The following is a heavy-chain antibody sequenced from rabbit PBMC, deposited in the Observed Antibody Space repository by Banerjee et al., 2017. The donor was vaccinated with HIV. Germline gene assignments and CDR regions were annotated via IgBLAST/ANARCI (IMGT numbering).Heavy chain of an antibody. Sequence: QSLEESGGDLVKPGASLTLTCTASGFSFSSTYYMCWVRQAPGKGLEWIACIYAGSSGSTYYASWAKGRFTISKTSSTTVTLQMTSLTAADTATYFCARTYGAANTWYFKLWGQGTLVTVS. CDR2: IYAGSSGST. CDR1: GFSFSSTYY. CDR3: ARTYGAANTWYFKL. V-gene: IGHV1S40*01. J-gene: IGHJ4*01. D-gene: IGHD2-1*01.